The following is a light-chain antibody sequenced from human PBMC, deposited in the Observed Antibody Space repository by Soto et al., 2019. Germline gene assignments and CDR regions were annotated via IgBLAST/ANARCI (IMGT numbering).Light chain of an antibody. J-gene: IGLJ2*01. CDR3: SSYTTSGSFVV. CDR2: GNS. Sequence: QSVLTQPPSVSGAPGQRVTISCTGSSSNIGAGYDVHWYQQLPGTAPKLLIYGNSNRPSGVPDRFSGSKSGTSASLAITGLQAGDEATYYCSSYTTSGSFVVFGGVTKSPS. V-gene: IGLV1-40*01. CDR1: SSNIGAGYD.